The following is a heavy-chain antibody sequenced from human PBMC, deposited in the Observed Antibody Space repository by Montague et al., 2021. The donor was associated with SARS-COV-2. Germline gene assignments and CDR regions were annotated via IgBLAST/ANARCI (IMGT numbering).Heavy chain of an antibody. CDR2: IYYSGTT. CDR3: ARHRVNLGSLNWFAP. D-gene: IGHD3-16*01. CDR1: AGAIRDTDYF. Sequence: SETLSLTCTVSAGAIRDTDYFWGWIRQPHGKGLEWIGSIYYSGTTYHNLSLKSRVTISVDTTKNQFSLKLSSVTAAGTAVYFCARHRVNLGSLNWFAPWGQGTLVTVSS. J-gene: IGHJ5*02. V-gene: IGHV4-39*01.